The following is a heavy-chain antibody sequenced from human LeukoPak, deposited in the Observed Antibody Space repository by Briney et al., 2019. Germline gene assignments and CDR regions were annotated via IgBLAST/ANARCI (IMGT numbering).Heavy chain of an antibody. V-gene: IGHV3-23*01. CDR2: IGTSGTST. D-gene: IGHD1-14*01. J-gene: IGHJ4*02. CDR1: GFTFSNYA. CDR3: VKNRLASPYAALDF. Sequence: PGGSLRLSCAASGFTFSNYAMSWVRQAPGKGLEWVSAIGTSGTSTYYAESVKGRFTISRDNSKHTLYLQMNSLRAEDTAVYYCVKNRLASPYAALDFWGQGTLVTVSS.